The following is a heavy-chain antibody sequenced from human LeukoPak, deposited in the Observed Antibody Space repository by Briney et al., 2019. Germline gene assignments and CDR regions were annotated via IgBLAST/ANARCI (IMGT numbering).Heavy chain of an antibody. CDR2: IHYSGST. V-gene: IGHV4-59*01. CDR1: GGSISSDF. CDR3: ARDRPLGTGDVFDI. Sequence: SETLSLTCTVSGGSISSDFWSWIRRSPGKGLEWIGYIHYSGSTNYIPSLKSRLTISVDSSKNQFSLRLTSVTAADTAVYYCARDRPLGTGDVFDIWGQGTMVTVSS. D-gene: IGHD1-14*01. J-gene: IGHJ3*02.